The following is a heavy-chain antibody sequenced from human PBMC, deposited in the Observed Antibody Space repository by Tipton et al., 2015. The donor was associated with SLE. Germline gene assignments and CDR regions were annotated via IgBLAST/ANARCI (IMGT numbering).Heavy chain of an antibody. CDR2: IYTSGST. J-gene: IGHJ4*02. Sequence: TLSLTCTVSGGSISSGSYYWSWLRQPAGKGLEWIGHIYTSGSTNYNPSLKSRVTISVDTSKNQFSLKLSSVTAADTAVYYCARDRGRMDKFHFDYWGQGTLVTVSS. V-gene: IGHV4-61*09. D-gene: IGHD1-26*01. CDR1: GGSISSGSYY. CDR3: ARDRGRMDKFHFDY.